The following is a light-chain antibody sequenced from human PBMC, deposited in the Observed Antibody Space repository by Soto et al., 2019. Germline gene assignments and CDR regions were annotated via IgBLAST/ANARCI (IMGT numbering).Light chain of an antibody. J-gene: IGLJ1*01. CDR3: TSFTTSDTFV. CDR1: SNDVGHFNY. V-gene: IGLV2-14*03. CDR2: DVN. Sequence: QAVVAQPASVSGSPGQSITISCTGTSNDVGHFNYVSWFQQHPGKAPKLLIFDVNNWPSGVSDRFSGSKSGNTASLTISGLQPEDETDYYCTSFTTSDTFVFGSGTKVTVL.